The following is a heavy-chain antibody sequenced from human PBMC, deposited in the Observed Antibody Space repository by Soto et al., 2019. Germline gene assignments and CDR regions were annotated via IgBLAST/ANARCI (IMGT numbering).Heavy chain of an antibody. CDR2: IGAYNGNT. V-gene: IGHV1-18*01. D-gene: IGHD6-6*01. J-gene: IGHJ6*02. CDR3: ARDLPPVLASSSFLYYYYGMDV. CDR1: GYAFTSYG. Sequence: GASVKVSCKASGYAFTSYGISWVRQAPGQGLEWMGWIGAYNGNTNYAQKLQGRVTMTADTSTSTAYMELRSLRSDDTAVYYCARDLPPVLASSSFLYYYYGMDVWGQGTTVTVSS.